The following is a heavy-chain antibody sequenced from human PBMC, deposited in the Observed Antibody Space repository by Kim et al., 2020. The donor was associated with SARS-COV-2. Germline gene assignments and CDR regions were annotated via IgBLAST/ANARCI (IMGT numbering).Heavy chain of an antibody. Sequence: SETLSLTCTVSGGSISSGGYYWSWIRQHPGKGLEWIGYIYYSGSTYYNPSLKSRVTISVDTSKNQFSLKLSSVTAADTAVYYCARGSSPDSEYFQHWGQGTLVTVSS. D-gene: IGHD6-13*01. J-gene: IGHJ1*01. CDR3: ARGSSPDSEYFQH. CDR2: IYYSGST. V-gene: IGHV4-31*03. CDR1: GGSISSGGYY.